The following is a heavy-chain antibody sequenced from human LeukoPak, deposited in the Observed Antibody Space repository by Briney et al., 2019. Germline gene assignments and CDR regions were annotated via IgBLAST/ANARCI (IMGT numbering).Heavy chain of an antibody. V-gene: IGHV4-59*01. CDR1: GGSISSYY. J-gene: IGHJ6*02. CDR3: ARSFRYYYGSGSYYYYGMDV. CDR2: IYYSGST. Sequence: SETLSLTCTVSGGSISSYYWSWIRQPPGKGLVWIGYIYYSGSTNYNPSLKSRVTISVDTSKNQFSLKLSSVTAADTAVYYCARSFRYYYGSGSYYYYGMDVWGQGTTVTVSS. D-gene: IGHD3-10*01.